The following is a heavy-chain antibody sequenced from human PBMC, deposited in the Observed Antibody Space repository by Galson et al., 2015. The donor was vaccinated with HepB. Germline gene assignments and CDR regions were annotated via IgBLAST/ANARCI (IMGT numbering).Heavy chain of an antibody. V-gene: IGHV4-59*08. CDR1: DGSLSSYY. J-gene: IGHJ4*02. CDR3: ARQDFDSSGYPYFDY. D-gene: IGHD3-22*01. Sequence: SETLSLTCTVFDGSLSSYYWSWIRQSPGKGLEWIGYIHYSGSTNYIPSRGSTNYIPPLRSRVTISVDSSKNQFSLKLSSVTAADTAVYYCARQDFDSSGYPYFDYWGQGALVTVSS. CDR2: IHYSGST.